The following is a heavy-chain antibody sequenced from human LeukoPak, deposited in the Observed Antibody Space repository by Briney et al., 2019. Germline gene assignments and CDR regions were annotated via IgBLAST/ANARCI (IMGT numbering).Heavy chain of an antibody. CDR3: ARGGVVVPAAIRADYYYYYMDV. CDR1: GGTFSSYA. J-gene: IGHJ6*03. CDR2: IIPIFGTA. Sequence: SVKVSCKASGGTFSSYAISWVRQAPGQGLEWMGGIIPIFGTANYAQKFQGRVTITADESTSTAYMELSSLRSEDTAVYYCARGGVVVPAAIRADYYYYYMDVWGKGTTVTVSS. D-gene: IGHD2-2*02. V-gene: IGHV1-69*13.